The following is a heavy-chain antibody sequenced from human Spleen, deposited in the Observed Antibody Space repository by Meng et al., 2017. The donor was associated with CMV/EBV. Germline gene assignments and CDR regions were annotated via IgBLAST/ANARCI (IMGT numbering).Heavy chain of an antibody. CDR3: ARQVEGFDL. CDR1: GGSIRNYY. J-gene: IGHJ4*02. CDR2: FYYGGNT. D-gene: IGHD3-9*01. V-gene: IGHV4-59*08. Sequence: QVQLQESGPGLLKPSETLSLTCTVSGGSIRNYYWNWIRQPPGKGLEWMGYFYYGGNTEYNPSLKSRLTISVDPSKNQFSLKLNSVTAADTALYYCARQVEGFDLWGQGTLVTVSS.